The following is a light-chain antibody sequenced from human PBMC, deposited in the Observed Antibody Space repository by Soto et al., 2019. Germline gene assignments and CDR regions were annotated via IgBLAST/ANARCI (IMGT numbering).Light chain of an antibody. J-gene: IGKJ5*01. Sequence: EMVMTQCKGTLSVSPGERAALPSRASQSGSSNVAWYQQKPGQAPRLLIYGASTRATGIPARFSGSGSGTEFTLTISSPQPDYFATYYCQHYKTYSTFGQGTRLEIK. V-gene: IGKV3-15*01. CDR1: QSGSSN. CDR2: GAS. CDR3: QHYKTYST.